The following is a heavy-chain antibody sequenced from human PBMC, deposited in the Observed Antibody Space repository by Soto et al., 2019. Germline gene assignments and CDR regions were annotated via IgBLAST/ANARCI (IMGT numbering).Heavy chain of an antibody. Sequence: QVQLQESGPGLVKPSATLSLTCTVSGGSISPYYWSWIRKPAGKGLEWVGRIYTSGRTNYNPSLTSLLTVAAYRSKNRFSRRLSSVTAADTAIYYFARSFNSGYSPHDSWVRGTLVTVSS. CDR2: IYTSGRT. J-gene: IGHJ4*02. V-gene: IGHV4-4*07. CDR1: GGSISPYY. CDR3: ARSFNSGYSPHDS. D-gene: IGHD5-12*01.